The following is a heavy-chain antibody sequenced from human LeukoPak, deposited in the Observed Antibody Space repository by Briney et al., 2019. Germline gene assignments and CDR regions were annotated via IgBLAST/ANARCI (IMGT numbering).Heavy chain of an antibody. CDR1: GYTFTSYY. Sequence: GGSVKVSFKASGYTFTSYYMHWVRQAPGQGLEWMGIINPSGGSTSYAQKFQGRVTMTRDMSTSTVYMELSSLRSEDTAVYYCAREFAEDYYDSSGSAPRVWYFDLWGRGTLVTVSS. V-gene: IGHV1-46*01. D-gene: IGHD3-22*01. CDR2: INPSGGST. J-gene: IGHJ2*01. CDR3: AREFAEDYYDSSGSAPRVWYFDL.